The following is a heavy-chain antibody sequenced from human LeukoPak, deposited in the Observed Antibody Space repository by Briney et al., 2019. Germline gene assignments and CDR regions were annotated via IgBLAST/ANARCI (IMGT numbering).Heavy chain of an antibody. CDR3: AKASDYGGNEFDC. Sequence: GGSLRLSCAASGFTFEHYGMHWVRQVPGRGLEWVSYITWNSGYKGYADSVKGRFAISRDNAKGSLYLQMNSLTGDGTAFYYCAKASDYGGNEFDCWGQGILVTVSS. CDR2: ITWNSGYK. V-gene: IGHV3-9*01. D-gene: IGHD4-23*01. CDR1: GFTFEHYG. J-gene: IGHJ5*01.